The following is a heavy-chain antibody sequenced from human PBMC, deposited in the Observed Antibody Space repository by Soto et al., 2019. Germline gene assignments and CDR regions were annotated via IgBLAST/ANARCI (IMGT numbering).Heavy chain of an antibody. J-gene: IGHJ2*01. CDR1: GGSFSGYY. CDR3: AREGHDILPGPSWVWYFDL. D-gene: IGHD3-9*01. V-gene: IGHV4-34*01. Sequence: QVQLQQWGAGPLRPLETLSLTCGVSGGSFSGYYWAWIRQSPGKGLEWIGQINDRGSINDNPSRKSRVSIAVDTSKKHYSLSLRSVNAADTAVSYCAREGHDILPGPSWVWYFDLWGRGTLVTVSS. CDR2: INDRGSI.